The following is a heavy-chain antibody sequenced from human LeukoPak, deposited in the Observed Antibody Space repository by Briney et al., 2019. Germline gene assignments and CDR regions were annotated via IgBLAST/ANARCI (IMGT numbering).Heavy chain of an antibody. D-gene: IGHD3-3*01. J-gene: IGHJ4*02. V-gene: IGHV3-53*01. CDR3: ARATMGYFDY. CDR2: IYSGENT. Sequence: WGSLRLSCAASGFTVSSNYMSWVRQAPGKGLEWVSVIYSGENTYYADSVKGRFTISRDNSKNTLYLQMNSLRAEDTAVYYCARATMGYFDYWGQGTLVTVSS. CDR1: GFTVSSNY.